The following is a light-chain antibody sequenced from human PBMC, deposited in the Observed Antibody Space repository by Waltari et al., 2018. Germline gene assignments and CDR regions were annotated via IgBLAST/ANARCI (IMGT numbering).Light chain of an antibody. J-gene: IGLJ2*01. CDR2: RNK. V-gene: IGLV1-47*01. CDR3: ASWDDSLRGVL. CDR1: SSNIGINY. Sequence: QSVLTQPPSASETPGQRVTISCSGSSSNIGINYVYWYQQFPGTAPKLLIYRNKQRPAGAPDRFSGSKSGTSASLAISGLRSEDEADYYCASWDDSLRGVLFGGGTKLTVL.